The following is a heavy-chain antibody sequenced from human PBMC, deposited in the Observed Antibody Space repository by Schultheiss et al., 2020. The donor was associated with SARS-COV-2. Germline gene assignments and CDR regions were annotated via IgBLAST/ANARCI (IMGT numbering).Heavy chain of an antibody. J-gene: IGHJ5*02. CDR2: INPNSGGT. D-gene: IGHD3-22*01. Sequence: GESLKISCKASGYTFTGYYMHWVRQAPGQGLEWMGRINPNSGGTNYAQKFQGRVTMTRDTSISTAYMELSRLRSDDTAVYYCESGRPSERGSSGYYHEPGVGWFDPWGQGTLVTVSS. CDR3: ESGRPSERGSSGYYHEPGVGWFDP. V-gene: IGHV1-2*06. CDR1: GYTFTGYY.